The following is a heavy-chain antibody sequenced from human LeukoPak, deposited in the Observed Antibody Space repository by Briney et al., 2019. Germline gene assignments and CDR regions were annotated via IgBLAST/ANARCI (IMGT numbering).Heavy chain of an antibody. Sequence: QPGGSLRLSCAASGLTFSSYAMSWVRQAPGKGLEWVSAISGSGGSTYYADSVKGRFTISRDNSKNTLYLQMNSLRAEDTAVYYCAKHRSWYTSRSELDPWGQGTLVTVSS. J-gene: IGHJ5*02. D-gene: IGHD6-13*01. V-gene: IGHV3-23*01. CDR3: AKHRSWYTSRSELDP. CDR1: GLTFSSYA. CDR2: ISGSGGST.